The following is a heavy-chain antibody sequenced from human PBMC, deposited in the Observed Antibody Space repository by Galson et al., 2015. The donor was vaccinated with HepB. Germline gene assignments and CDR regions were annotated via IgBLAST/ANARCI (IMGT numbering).Heavy chain of an antibody. Sequence: SLRLSCAASGFTFSSYAMSWVRQAPGKGLEWVSAISGSGGSTYYADSVKGRFTISRDNSKNTLYLQMNSLRAEDTAVYYCANLGSLYCSSTSCYIMTTPTGWFDPWGQGTLVTVSS. CDR3: ANLGSLYCSSTSCYIMTTPTGWFDP. J-gene: IGHJ5*02. V-gene: IGHV3-23*01. D-gene: IGHD2-2*02. CDR2: ISGSGGST. CDR1: GFTFSSYA.